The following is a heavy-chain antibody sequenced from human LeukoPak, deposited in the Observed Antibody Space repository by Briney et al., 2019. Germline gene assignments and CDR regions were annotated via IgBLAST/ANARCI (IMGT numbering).Heavy chain of an antibody. Sequence: GGSLRLSCAASGFTFSSYTMNWVRQAPGKGLEWVSGISGSGVGTYYADSVKGRFTISRDNSKNTLYLQMNSLRAEDTAVYYCVREDYYSYYGMDVWGQGTTVTVSS. CDR1: GFTFSSYT. CDR2: ISGSGVGT. V-gene: IGHV3-23*01. CDR3: VREDYYSYYGMDV. J-gene: IGHJ6*02.